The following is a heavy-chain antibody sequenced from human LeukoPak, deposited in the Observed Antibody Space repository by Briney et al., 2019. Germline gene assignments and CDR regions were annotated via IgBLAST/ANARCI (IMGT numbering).Heavy chain of an antibody. CDR2: ISYDGSNK. D-gene: IGHD2-15*01. CDR1: GFTFSSYG. CDR3: AKEVGSSWYYYYYMDV. Sequence: GGSLRLSCAASGFTFSSYGMHWVRQAPGKGLEWVAVISYDGSNKYYADSVKGRFTISRDNSKNTLYLQMNSLRAEDTAVYYCAKEVGSSWYYYYYMDVWGKGTTVTVSS. V-gene: IGHV3-30*18. J-gene: IGHJ6*03.